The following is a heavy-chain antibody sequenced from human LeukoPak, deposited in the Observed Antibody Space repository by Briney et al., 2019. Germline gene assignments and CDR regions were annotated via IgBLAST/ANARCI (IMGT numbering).Heavy chain of an antibody. CDR1: GFTFSDYY. D-gene: IGHD3-10*01. J-gene: IGHJ3*02. CDR2: IYSGGST. V-gene: IGHV3-66*01. CDR3: ARDTGYGSVKGAFDI. Sequence: QAGGSLRLSCAASGFTFSDYYMSWVRQAPGKGLEWVSVIYSGGSTYYADSVKGRFTISRDNSKNTLYLQMNSLRAEDTAVYYCARDTGYGSVKGAFDIWGQGTMVTVSS.